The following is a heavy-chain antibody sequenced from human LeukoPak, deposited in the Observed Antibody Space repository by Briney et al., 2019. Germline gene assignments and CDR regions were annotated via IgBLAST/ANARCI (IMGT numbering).Heavy chain of an antibody. CDR1: GFTFSSYS. V-gene: IGHV3-48*01. J-gene: IGHJ4*02. CDR3: ARGGGCSGGSCYKVPYYFDY. Sequence: GSLRLSCAASGFTFSSYSMNWVRQAPGKGLEWVSYISSSSSTIYYADSVKGRFTISRDNAKNSLYLQMNSLRAEDTAVYYCARGGGCSGGSCYKVPYYFDYWGQGTLVTVSS. D-gene: IGHD2-15*01. CDR2: ISSSSSTI.